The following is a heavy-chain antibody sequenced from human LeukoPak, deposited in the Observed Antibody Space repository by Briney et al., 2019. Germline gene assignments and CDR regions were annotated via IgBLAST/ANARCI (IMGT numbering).Heavy chain of an antibody. D-gene: IGHD5-18*01. CDR2: IRYDGSNK. CDR3: AKVDTAMVQYYYYGMDV. J-gene: IGHJ6*02. Sequence: GGSLRLSCAASGFTFSSYGMHWVRQAPGKGLGWVAFIRYDGSNKYYADSVKGRFTISRDNSKNTLYLQMNSLRAEDTAVYYCAKVDTAMVQYYYYGMDVWGQGTTVTVSS. CDR1: GFTFSSYG. V-gene: IGHV3-30*02.